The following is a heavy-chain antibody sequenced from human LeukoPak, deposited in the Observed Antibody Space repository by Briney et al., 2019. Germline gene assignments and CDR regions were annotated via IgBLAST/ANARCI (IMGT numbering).Heavy chain of an antibody. Sequence: GGSLRLSCAASGFPFSDFAMVWVRQAPGKGLEWASAISGNGGTTYYADSVKGRFTVSRDNSRNTLSLQMNSLRADDTAVYYCVKTMGSVDFDYWGQGTLVTVSS. CDR2: ISGNGGTT. CDR3: VKTMGSVDFDY. J-gene: IGHJ4*02. V-gene: IGHV3-23*01. D-gene: IGHD3-10*01. CDR1: GFPFSDFA.